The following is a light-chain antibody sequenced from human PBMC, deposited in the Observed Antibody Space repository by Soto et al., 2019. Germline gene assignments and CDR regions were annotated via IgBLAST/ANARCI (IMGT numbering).Light chain of an antibody. CDR3: QQRDNWPWT. J-gene: IGKJ4*01. V-gene: IGKV3-11*01. CDR1: HSVSSY. Sequence: EIALTQSPATLSLSPGERATLSCRASHSVSSYFAWYQQKPGRAPRLLIYDTSKRATGIPARFSGSGSGTDFTLTISRLEPEDFAGYYCQQRDNWPWTFGGGTKVEIK. CDR2: DTS.